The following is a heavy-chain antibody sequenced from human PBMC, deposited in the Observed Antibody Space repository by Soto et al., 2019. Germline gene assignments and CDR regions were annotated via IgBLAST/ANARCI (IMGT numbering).Heavy chain of an antibody. Sequence: GGSLRLSCAASGFTFSSYGMHWVRQAPGKGLEWVAVISYDGSESHYADSAKGRFTISRDNSKNTLYLQMNSLRTEDTAVYYCARAGWIQLWFFDYWGQGTLVTVSS. D-gene: IGHD5-18*01. V-gene: IGHV3-30*03. J-gene: IGHJ4*02. CDR1: GFTFSSYG. CDR3: ARAGWIQLWFFDY. CDR2: ISYDGSES.